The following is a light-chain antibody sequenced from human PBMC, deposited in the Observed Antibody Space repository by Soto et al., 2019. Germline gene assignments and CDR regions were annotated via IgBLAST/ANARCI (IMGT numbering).Light chain of an antibody. V-gene: IGKV1-5*03. Sequence: DIQMTQSPSSVSASVEDRVTITCRASQSIGDLLAWYQQKPGEAPKLLIYKASYLESGVPSRFSGSGSGTEFTLTISSLQPEDLATYYCQHYSAFSVTFGQGTKVEIK. CDR1: QSIGDL. CDR2: KAS. J-gene: IGKJ1*01. CDR3: QHYSAFSVT.